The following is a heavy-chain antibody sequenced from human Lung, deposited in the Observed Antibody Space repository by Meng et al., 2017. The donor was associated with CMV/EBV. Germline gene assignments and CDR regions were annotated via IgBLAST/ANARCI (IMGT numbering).Heavy chain of an antibody. J-gene: IGHJ4*02. V-gene: IGHV4-30-4*08. CDR2: IYYSGTT. CDR3: ARGAWNYVGGFDY. Sequence: LRLSCTVSRGSISGDDYYWSWIRQPPGKGLEWIGYIYYSGTTYYNPSLKSRVTISVDTSKNQFSLKLSSVTAADTAVYYCARGAWNYVGGFDYWGQGXLVTVSS. D-gene: IGHD1-7*01. CDR1: RGSISGDDYY.